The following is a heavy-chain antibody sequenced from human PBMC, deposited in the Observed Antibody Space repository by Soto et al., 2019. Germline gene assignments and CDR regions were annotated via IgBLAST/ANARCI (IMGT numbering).Heavy chain of an antibody. CDR1: GFTFSSYG. CDR2: ISYDGSNK. CDR3: AKEGDSSSSWRHYGMDV. D-gene: IGHD6-6*01. J-gene: IGHJ6*02. Sequence: HPGVSLRLSCAASGFTFSSYGMHWVRQAPGKGLEWVAVISYDGSNKYYADSVKGRFTISRDNSKNTLYLQMNSLRAEDTAVYYCAKEGDSSSSWRHYGMDVWGQGTTLTVSS. V-gene: IGHV3-30*18.